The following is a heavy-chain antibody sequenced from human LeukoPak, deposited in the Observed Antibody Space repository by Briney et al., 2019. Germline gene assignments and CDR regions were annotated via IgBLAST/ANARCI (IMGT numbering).Heavy chain of an antibody. Sequence: ASVKVSCKASGYTFTSYGISWVRQAPGQGLEWMGWISAYNGNTNYAQKLQGRVTMTTDTSTSTAYMELRSLRSDDTAVYYCARNYDSSGYYYYYYYYTDVWGKGTTVTVSS. V-gene: IGHV1-18*01. CDR1: GYTFTSYG. CDR2: ISAYNGNT. CDR3: ARNYDSSGYYYYYYYYTDV. J-gene: IGHJ6*03. D-gene: IGHD3-22*01.